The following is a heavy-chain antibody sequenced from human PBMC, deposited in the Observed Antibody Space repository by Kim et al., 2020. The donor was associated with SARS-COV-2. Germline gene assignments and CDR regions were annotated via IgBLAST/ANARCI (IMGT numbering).Heavy chain of an antibody. J-gene: IGHJ4*01. CDR3: ARGCDTGGGFPNRFDD. V-gene: IGHV3-7*01. Sequence: GGSLRLSCAASGFTSSTSWMSWVRQAPGKGLEWVANIKQDGSGTYYAGSVKGRFTISRDNSKDSLNLQMNNLRVEDTAVNYCARGCDTGGGFPNRFDDWG. CDR2: IKQDGSGT. D-gene: IGHD2-2*02. CDR1: GFTSSTSW.